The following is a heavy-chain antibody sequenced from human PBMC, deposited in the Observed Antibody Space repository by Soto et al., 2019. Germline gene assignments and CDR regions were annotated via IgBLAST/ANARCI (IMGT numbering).Heavy chain of an antibody. J-gene: IGHJ6*03. Sequence: QVQLQHWGAGLLKPSETLSLTCAVYGGSFSGYQWTWIRQTPGKGLEWIGEINDSGNINYNPSLKSRLTILVDTAKKQISLKLSSVTAADTAVYYCARGLILWFGELSRRGGYYYYMDVWGKGTTVTVSS. V-gene: IGHV4-34*01. CDR1: GGSFSGYQ. CDR2: INDSGNI. D-gene: IGHD3-10*01. CDR3: ARGLILWFGELSRRGGYYYYMDV.